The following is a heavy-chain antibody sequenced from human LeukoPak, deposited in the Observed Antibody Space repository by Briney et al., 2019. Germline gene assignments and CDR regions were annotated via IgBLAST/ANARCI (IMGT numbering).Heavy chain of an antibody. CDR1: GYTFTGYY. V-gene: IGHV1-2*02. CDR3: ARESPSVLLWFGELPANWFDP. D-gene: IGHD3-10*01. Sequence: ASVTVSCTASGYTFTGYYMHWVRQAPGQGLEWMGWINPNSGGTNYAQKFQGRVTMTRDTSISTAYMELSRLRSDDTAVYYCARESPSVLLWFGELPANWFDPWGQGTLVTVSS. J-gene: IGHJ5*02. CDR2: INPNSGGT.